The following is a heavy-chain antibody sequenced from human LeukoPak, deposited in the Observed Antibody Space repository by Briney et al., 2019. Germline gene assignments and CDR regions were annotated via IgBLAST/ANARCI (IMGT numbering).Heavy chain of an antibody. CDR2: ISAYNGNT. Sequence: ASVKVSCKASGYTFTSYDINWVRQATGQGLEWMGWISAYNGNTNYAENFQGRSTMTTDTSTSTAYMDLRSLRADDTAVYYCARGGLSSRIDYWGQGTLVTVSS. J-gene: IGHJ4*02. V-gene: IGHV1-18*01. D-gene: IGHD2-2*01. CDR3: ARGGLSSRIDY. CDR1: GYTFTSYD.